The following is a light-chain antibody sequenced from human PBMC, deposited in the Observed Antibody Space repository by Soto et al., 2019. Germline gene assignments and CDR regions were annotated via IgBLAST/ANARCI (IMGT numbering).Light chain of an antibody. V-gene: IGKV3-11*01. Sequence: EFVLTQSPGTLSLSPGEGATLSCRASQSLTNSFIAWYQQKPGQAPRLLIYDASYRATDIPPRFSGSGSGTDFTLTISSLEPEDFAVYYCQQRRSWPPTITFGQGTRLEIK. CDR1: QSLTNSF. CDR3: QQRRSWPPTIT. CDR2: DAS. J-gene: IGKJ5*01.